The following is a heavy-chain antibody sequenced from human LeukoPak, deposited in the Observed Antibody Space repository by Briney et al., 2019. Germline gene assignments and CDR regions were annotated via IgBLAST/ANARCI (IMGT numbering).Heavy chain of an antibody. D-gene: IGHD3-3*02. Sequence: ASVKVSCKASGYIFSNYGTSCARQAPGQGLEWMGWISDHNDTPNYAQKFEGRVTMTTDISTSTAYMELTSLTSDDAAVYYCARDAVLGAPYTDHWGQGTLVTVSS. J-gene: IGHJ5*02. V-gene: IGHV1-18*01. CDR3: ARDAVLGAPYTDH. CDR1: GYIFSNYG. CDR2: ISDHNDTP.